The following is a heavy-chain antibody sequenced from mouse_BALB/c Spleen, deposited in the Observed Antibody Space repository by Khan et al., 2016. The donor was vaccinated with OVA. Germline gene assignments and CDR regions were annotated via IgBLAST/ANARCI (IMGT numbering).Heavy chain of an antibody. CDR1: GLSLSRYN. CDR3: DRAYYRYDGYYAMDY. D-gene: IGHD2-14*01. CDR2: IWGGGGT. J-gene: IGHJ4*01. Sequence: VQLQESGPGLVAPSQSLSITCTVPGLSLSRYNIHWVRQPPGKGLEWLGMIWGGGGTDYNSTLKIRLSISKDNSKSQVFLKMNSLQTDDTAMYYCDRAYYRYDGYYAMDYWGQGTSVTVSS. V-gene: IGHV2-6-4*01.